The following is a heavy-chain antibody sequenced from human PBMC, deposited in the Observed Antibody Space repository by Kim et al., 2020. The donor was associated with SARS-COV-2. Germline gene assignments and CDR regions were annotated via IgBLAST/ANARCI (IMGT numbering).Heavy chain of an antibody. Sequence: SETLSLTCAVYGGSFSGYYWSWIRQPPGKGLEWIGEINHSGSTNYNPSLTSRVTISVDTSKNQFSLKLSSVTAADTAVYYFSRAVGTPVEPFDYWGQGTL. CDR3: SRAVGTPVEPFDY. CDR2: INHSGST. J-gene: IGHJ4*02. D-gene: IGHD2-21*02. CDR1: GGSFSGYY. V-gene: IGHV4-34*01.